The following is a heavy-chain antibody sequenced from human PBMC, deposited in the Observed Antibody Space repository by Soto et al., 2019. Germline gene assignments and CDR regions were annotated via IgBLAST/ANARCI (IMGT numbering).Heavy chain of an antibody. J-gene: IGHJ6*02. V-gene: IGHV1-69*01. CDR3: AREKPSEAAAYDYYGLDV. CDR2: IISVVGTA. D-gene: IGHD2-2*01. Sequence: QVQLVPSGSELKKAGSSVKVSCKVSGGTFSSYFINWVKQAPVHGLEWVGGIISVVGTASYAEKFQGRVTITADESTSTSYLELSSLRPDYTAFYYCAREKPSEAAAYDYYGLDVWGQRTTVTVPS. CDR1: GGTFSSYF.